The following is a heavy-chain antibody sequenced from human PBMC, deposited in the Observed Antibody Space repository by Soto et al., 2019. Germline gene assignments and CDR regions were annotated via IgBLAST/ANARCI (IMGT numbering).Heavy chain of an antibody. J-gene: IGHJ5*02. CDR1: GYSFIGYY. CDR2: MNPRSGDT. V-gene: IGHV1-2*02. CDR3: GRDAVGATKLGWFEP. D-gene: IGHD1-26*01. Sequence: GASVKVSCKTSGYSFIGYYMHWVRQSPGQGLEWMGWMNPRSGDTNYAQKFQGRVTMTRDASFTTAYMELRRLRSDDTAVYFCGRDAVGATKLGWFEPWGQGTLVNVSS.